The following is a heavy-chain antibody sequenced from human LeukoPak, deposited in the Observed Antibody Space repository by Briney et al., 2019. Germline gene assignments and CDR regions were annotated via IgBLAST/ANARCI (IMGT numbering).Heavy chain of an antibody. CDR2: IYHSGST. Sequence: PSQTLSLTCTVSDGSISSGGYYWSWIRQPPGKGLEWIGYIYHSGSTYYNPSLKSRVTISVDRSKNQFSLKLSSVTAADTAVYYCARARHPSLHSGYDKRLDYWGQGTLVTVSS. CDR3: ARARHPSLHSGYDKRLDY. CDR1: DGSISSGGYY. J-gene: IGHJ4*02. V-gene: IGHV4-30-2*01. D-gene: IGHD5-12*01.